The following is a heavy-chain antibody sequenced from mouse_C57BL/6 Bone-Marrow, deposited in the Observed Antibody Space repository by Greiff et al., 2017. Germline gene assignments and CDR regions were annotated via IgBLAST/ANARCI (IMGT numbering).Heavy chain of an antibody. D-gene: IGHD1-1*01. V-gene: IGHV1-85*01. Sequence: VQLQQSGPELVKPGASVKLSCKASGYTFTSYDINWVKQRPGQGLEWIGWIYPRDGSTKYNEKFKGKATLTVDTSSSTAYMGLHSLTSEDSAVYCCARDCGSSYWYFDVWGTGTTVTVSS. CDR3: ARDCGSSYWYFDV. CDR2: IYPRDGST. CDR1: GYTFTSYD. J-gene: IGHJ1*03.